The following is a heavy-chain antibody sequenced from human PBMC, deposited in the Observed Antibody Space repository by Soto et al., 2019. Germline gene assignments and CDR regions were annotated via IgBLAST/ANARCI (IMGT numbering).Heavy chain of an antibody. V-gene: IGHV3-48*02. CDR1: GFKFTSYG. CDR3: SRGGAARPDF. D-gene: IGHD2-15*01. Sequence: DVQLVSSGGGFVLPGGSMRLSCGASGFKFTSYGMNWVRQSPGKGFEWLAYISGFSATIKYADSVRGRFIVSRDNDIHSLYLQLSDLRHDDTAVYYCSRGGAARPDFGGQGSLVVVSS. J-gene: IGHJ4*02. CDR2: ISGFSATI.